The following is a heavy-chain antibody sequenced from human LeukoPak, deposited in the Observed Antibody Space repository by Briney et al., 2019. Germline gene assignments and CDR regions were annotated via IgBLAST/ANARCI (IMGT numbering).Heavy chain of an antibody. D-gene: IGHD2-21*02. CDR3: ARDVIGGDTLDS. CDR2: ISGSGSGI. CDR1: GFTFSSYA. V-gene: IGHV3-23*01. J-gene: IGHJ4*02. Sequence: PGGSLRLSCAASGFTFSSYAMSWVRQAPGKGLEWVSVISGSGSGIYYADSVKGRFTISRDNAKNSLYLQMNSLRAEDTAVYYCARDVIGGDTLDSWGQGTLVTVSS.